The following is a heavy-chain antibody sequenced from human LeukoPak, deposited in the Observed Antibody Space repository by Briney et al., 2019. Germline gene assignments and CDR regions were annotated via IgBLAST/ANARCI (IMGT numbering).Heavy chain of an antibody. Sequence: ASVKVSCKASGYTFTGDYMHWVRQAPGQGLEWMGWINPNSGGTNYAQKFQGRVTMTRDTSISTAYMELSRLRSDDTAVYYCAMGCSSTSCYASRFVDYWGQGTLVTVSS. D-gene: IGHD2-2*01. V-gene: IGHV1-2*02. CDR3: AMGCSSTSCYASRFVDY. CDR2: INPNSGGT. J-gene: IGHJ4*02. CDR1: GYTFTGDY.